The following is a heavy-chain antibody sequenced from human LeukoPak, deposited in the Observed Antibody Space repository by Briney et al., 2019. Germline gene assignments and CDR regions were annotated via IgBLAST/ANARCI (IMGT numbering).Heavy chain of an antibody. D-gene: IGHD1-26*01. Sequence: ASVKVSCKASGYTFNSHGISWVRQAPGQGFEWMGWLSVYNGHTNYAQKLQDRVTMTTETSTSTAYMELRSLRSDDTAVYYCARAGQWELPRSAFDLWGQGTMVTVSS. CDR3: ARAGQWELPRSAFDL. CDR2: LSVYNGHT. J-gene: IGHJ3*01. CDR1: GYTFNSHG. V-gene: IGHV1-18*01.